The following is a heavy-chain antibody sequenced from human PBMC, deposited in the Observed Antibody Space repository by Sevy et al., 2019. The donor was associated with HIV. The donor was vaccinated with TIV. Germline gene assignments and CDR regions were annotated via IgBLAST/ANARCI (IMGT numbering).Heavy chain of an antibody. CDR2: FDPEDDEI. J-gene: IGHJ4*02. CDR3: ATTKDYYESSGSPFDY. Sequence: ASVKVSCKVSGYRLSQLSMHWVRQAPGKGLEWMGSFDPEDDEIIYAQNFQGRVAMTEDTSTDTAYMELSTLRSEDTAVYYCATTKDYYESSGSPFDYWGQGTLVTVSS. D-gene: IGHD3-22*01. CDR1: GYRLSQLS. V-gene: IGHV1-24*01.